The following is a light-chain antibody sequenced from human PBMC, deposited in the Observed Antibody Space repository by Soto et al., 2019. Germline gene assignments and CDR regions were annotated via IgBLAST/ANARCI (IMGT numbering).Light chain of an antibody. CDR2: TTS. Sequence: DLQMTQSPSSLSASVGDRVTITCRSSQSISTYLNWYQQKPGKAPNLLIYTTSNLESGVPSRFSGSGSGTDFTLTINSLQPEDFASYHCQQTYSDISFGGGTKV. CDR1: QSISTY. J-gene: IGKJ4*01. V-gene: IGKV1-39*01. CDR3: QQTYSDIS.